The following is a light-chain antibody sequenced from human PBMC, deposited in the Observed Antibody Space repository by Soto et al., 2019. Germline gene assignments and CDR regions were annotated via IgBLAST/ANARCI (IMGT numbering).Light chain of an antibody. CDR3: QQSYSTPQT. V-gene: IGKV1-39*01. CDR2: VAS. Sequence: DIQMTQSPSSLSASVGDRVTIACRASQNIGNYLNWYQQKPGKAPKLLICVASTLQSGVPSRFIGSGSGTNFTLTISSLQPEDFETYFCQQSYSTPQTFGQGNKVEFK. J-gene: IGKJ1*01. CDR1: QNIGNY.